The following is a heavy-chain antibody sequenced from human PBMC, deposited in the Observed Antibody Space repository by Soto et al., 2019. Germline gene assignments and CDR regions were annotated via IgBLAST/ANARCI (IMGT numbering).Heavy chain of an antibody. V-gene: IGHV1-18*01. J-gene: IGHJ4*01. D-gene: IGHD3-10*01. CDR2: ISAYNGNT. CDR1: GYTFTSYG. CDR3: AIYLSYYYGSQSYEDGY. Sequence: ASVKVSCKASGYTFTSYGISWVRQAPGQGLEWMGWISAYNGNTNYAQKLQGRVTMTTDTSTSTAYMELRSLRSDDTAVYYCAIYLSYYYGSQSYEDGYWAHPTLVTVSS.